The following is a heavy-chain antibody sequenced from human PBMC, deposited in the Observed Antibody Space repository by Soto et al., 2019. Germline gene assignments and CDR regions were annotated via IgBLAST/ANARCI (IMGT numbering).Heavy chain of an antibody. D-gene: IGHD1-26*01. CDR2: ISGSGGST. CDR1: GFTFSSYA. Sequence: PGGSLRLSCAASGFTFSSYAMSWVRQAPGKGLEWVSAISGSGGSTYYADSAKGRFTISRDNSKNTLYLQMNSLRAEDTAVYYCATVAKSGSHLIPLPLDPWGQGTLVTVSS. CDR3: ATVAKSGSHLIPLPLDP. V-gene: IGHV3-23*01. J-gene: IGHJ5*02.